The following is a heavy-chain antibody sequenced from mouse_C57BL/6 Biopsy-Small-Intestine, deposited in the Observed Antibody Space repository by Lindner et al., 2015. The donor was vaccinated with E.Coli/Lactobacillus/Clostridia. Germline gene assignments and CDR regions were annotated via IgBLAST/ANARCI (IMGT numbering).Heavy chain of an antibody. CDR3: ARSYGSNWYFDV. J-gene: IGHJ1*03. Sequence: VQLQESGPELVKPGASVKISCKASGYSFTDYNMNWVKQRNGKSLEWIGVINPNYGTTSYNQKFKDKATLTVDQSSSTAYMQLNSLTSEDSAVYYCARSYGSNWYFDVWGTGTTVTVSS. V-gene: IGHV1-39*01. CDR2: INPNYGTT. CDR1: GYSFTDYN. D-gene: IGHD1-1*01.